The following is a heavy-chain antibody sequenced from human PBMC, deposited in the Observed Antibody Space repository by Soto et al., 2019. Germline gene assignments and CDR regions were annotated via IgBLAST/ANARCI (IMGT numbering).Heavy chain of an antibody. CDR2: ISYHGSDK. D-gene: IGHD4-17*01. J-gene: IGHJ4*02. CDR1: GFTFSNYG. V-gene: IGHV3-30*18. CDR3: AKDHLTTTVTTVGY. Sequence: QVQLVESGGGVVQPGRSLRLSCAASGFTFSNYGMHWVRQAPGKGLEWVAVISYHGSDKYYADSVKGRFTISRDNSKNTLYLQMDSLRAEDTAVYYCAKDHLTTTVTTVGYWGQGTLVTV.